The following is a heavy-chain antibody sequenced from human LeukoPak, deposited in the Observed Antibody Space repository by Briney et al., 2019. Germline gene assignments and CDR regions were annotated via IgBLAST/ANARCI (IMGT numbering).Heavy chain of an antibody. CDR2: ITGSSTHI. D-gene: IGHD2-8*01. CDR3: ARAQTMVSDY. CDR1: GFTFSSFT. V-gene: IGHV3-21*01. J-gene: IGHJ4*02. Sequence: GGSPRLSCASSGFTFSSFTMNWVRQAPGKGLEWVSSITGSSTHIYYADSVKGRFTISRDNAKDSLYLQMNSLRADDTAVYYCARAQTMVSDYWGQGTLVTVSS.